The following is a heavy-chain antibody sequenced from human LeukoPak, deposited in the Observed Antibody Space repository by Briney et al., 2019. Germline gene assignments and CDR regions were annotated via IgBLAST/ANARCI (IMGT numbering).Heavy chain of an antibody. CDR3: AREWYDHFWGSYRSPKGGWFDR. CDR1: GYTFTGYY. J-gene: IGHJ5*02. V-gene: IGHV1-2*02. Sequence: ASVKVSCKASGYTFTGYYMHWVRQAPGQGLEWMGWINPNSGGTNYAQKFQGRVTMTRDTSISTAYMELSRLRSDDTAVYYCAREWYDHFWGSYRSPKGGWFDRWGQGTLVTVSS. D-gene: IGHD3-16*02. CDR2: INPNSGGT.